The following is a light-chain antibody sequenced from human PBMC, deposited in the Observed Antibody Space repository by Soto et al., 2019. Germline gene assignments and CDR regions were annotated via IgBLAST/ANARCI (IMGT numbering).Light chain of an antibody. CDR3: QQYFSTPT. V-gene: IGKV4-1*01. CDR2: WAS. CDR1: QSVLSISNGQSY. Sequence: DIVMTQSPDSLAVSLGERATVNCKSSQSVLSISNGQSYLAWYQQKPGQPPKLLIYWASTRKSGVPDRFSGSVSGTAFTLTISSLQAEDVAVYSCQQYFSTPTFGQGTKVEIK. J-gene: IGKJ1*01.